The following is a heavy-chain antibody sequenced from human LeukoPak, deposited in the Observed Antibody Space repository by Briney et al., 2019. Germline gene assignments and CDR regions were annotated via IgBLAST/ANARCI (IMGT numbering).Heavy chain of an antibody. D-gene: IGHD1/OR15-1a*01. J-gene: IGHJ4*02. CDR3: ARKGTVTTPFDY. V-gene: IGHV6-1*01. CDR1: GDSVSSNSAA. CDR2: TYYRSKWIS. Sequence: SQTLSLTCAISGDSVSSNSAAWNRIRQSPSRGLEWLGRTYYRSKWISDYAVSVKSRMTINADTSKNQFSLQVNSVTPEDTAVYYCARKGTVTTPFDYWGQGILVTVSS.